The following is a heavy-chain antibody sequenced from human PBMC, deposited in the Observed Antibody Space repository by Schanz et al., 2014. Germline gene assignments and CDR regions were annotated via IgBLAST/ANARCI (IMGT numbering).Heavy chain of an antibody. V-gene: IGHV3-21*01. CDR3: AKDSTHIDIVLVPTAIDY. D-gene: IGHD2-2*01. J-gene: IGHJ4*02. Sequence: EVQLVESGGGLVKPGGSLRLSCEASEFTFSSYKMNWVRQAPGKGLEWVSSISSSGSYIHYADSVKGRFTISRDNAKNTLYLHMNTLRSEDTAVYYCAKDSTHIDIVLVPTAIDYWGQGTLXTVSS. CDR2: ISSSGSYI. CDR1: EFTFSSYK.